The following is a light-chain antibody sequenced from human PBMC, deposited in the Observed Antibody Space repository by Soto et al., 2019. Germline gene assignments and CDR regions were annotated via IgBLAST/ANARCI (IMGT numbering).Light chain of an antibody. CDR1: QRVSSGY. J-gene: IGKJ4*01. CDR2: GAS. Sequence: ELVLTQSPGTLSLSPGERATLSCRASQRVSSGYLVWYQQKPGQAPRLLIYGASNRATGIPDRFTGSGSGTDFTLTISRLEPEDFTVYYCQQYGSSPSFGGGTKVDIK. CDR3: QQYGSSPS. V-gene: IGKV3-20*01.